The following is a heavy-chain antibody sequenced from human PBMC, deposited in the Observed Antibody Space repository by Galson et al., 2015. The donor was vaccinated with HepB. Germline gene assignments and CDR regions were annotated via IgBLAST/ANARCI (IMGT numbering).Heavy chain of an antibody. CDR2: IYPGDSDT. V-gene: IGHV5-51*01. J-gene: IGHJ4*02. Sequence: QSGAEVKKPGESLKISCKGSGYIFPNYWIGWVRQMPGKGLEWMGIIYPGDSDTRYSPSFQGQVTISADKSINTAYLQWSSLKASDTAIYYCAKQRGFTVTYPFDSWGQGTLVTVSS. CDR3: AKQRGFTVTYPFDS. D-gene: IGHD3-22*01. CDR1: GYIFPNYW.